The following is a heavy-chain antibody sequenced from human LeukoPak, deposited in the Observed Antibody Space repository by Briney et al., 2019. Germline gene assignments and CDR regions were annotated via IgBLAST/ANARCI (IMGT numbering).Heavy chain of an antibody. V-gene: IGHV1-2*02. CDR2: INPNSGET. CDR1: GSTFTGAY. J-gene: IGHJ4*02. CDR3: ARVLFNSGYDY. Sequence: ASVKVSCKTSGSTFTGAYMHWVRQAPGQGLEWMGWINPNSGETKFAQRFQGRVTLIRDTAISTVYIDLGGLRSDDTAVYYCARVLFNSGYDYWGQGSLVTVSS. D-gene: IGHD3-9*01.